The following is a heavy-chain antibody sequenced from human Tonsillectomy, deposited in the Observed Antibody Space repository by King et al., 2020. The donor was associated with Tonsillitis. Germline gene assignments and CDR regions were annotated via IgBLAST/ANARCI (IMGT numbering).Heavy chain of an antibody. J-gene: IGHJ6*03. CDR3: ARDFSSAWYGIYYYYMDV. V-gene: IGHV1-3*01. CDR2: INGGECHT. D-gene: IGHD6-19*01. Sequence: QLVQSGAEVKKPGASVKLSCKTSGYTFTNYAMHLGRQAPGQSLEWMGRINGGECHTKYSQKFQGRLTITRDTSATTAYMDLSSLRSEDTAVYYCARDFSSAWYGIYYYYMDVWGKGTTVTVSS. CDR1: GYTFTNYA.